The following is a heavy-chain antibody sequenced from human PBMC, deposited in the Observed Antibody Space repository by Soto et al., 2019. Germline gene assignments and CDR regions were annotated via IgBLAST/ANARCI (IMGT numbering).Heavy chain of an antibody. J-gene: IGHJ4*02. CDR2: IYYSGST. V-gene: IGHV4-39*01. Sequence: SATLSLTCTFSGDSISSTNYYWVWIRQPPGQGLEWIGSIYYSGSTYYNPSLKSRVTISVDTSKNQFSLNLNSVTAADTAMYYCASLSGSENVYYNRLDYWGKGSAVTVS. CDR3: ASLSGSENVYYNRLDY. CDR1: GDSISSTNYY. D-gene: IGHD3-10*01.